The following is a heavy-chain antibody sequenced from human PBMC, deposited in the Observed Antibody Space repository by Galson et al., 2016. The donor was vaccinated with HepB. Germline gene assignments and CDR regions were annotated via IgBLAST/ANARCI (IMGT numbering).Heavy chain of an antibody. D-gene: IGHD6-13*01. CDR1: GFNFNVYT. V-gene: IGHV3-21*01. Sequence: SLRLSCAASGFNFNVYTMNWVRQAPGKGLEWVSSISYSSRSIYSADSLQGRFIISRDNAKNSLYLQMNSLRVEDTAVYYCARDQGYSLDLWGQGTLVTVSS. J-gene: IGHJ3*01. CDR3: ARDQGYSLDL. CDR2: ISYSSRSI.